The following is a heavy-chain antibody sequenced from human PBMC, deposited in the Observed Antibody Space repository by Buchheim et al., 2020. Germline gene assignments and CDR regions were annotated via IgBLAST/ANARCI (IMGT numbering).Heavy chain of an antibody. D-gene: IGHD3-22*01. CDR2: IYYSGST. Sequence: QLQLQESGPGLVKPSETLSLTCTVSGGSISSSSYYWGWIRQPPGKGLEWIGSIYYSGSTYYNPSLKSRVTISVDTSKNQFSLKLSSVTAADTAVYYCARLGMYYYDNSGYRFPHWFDPWGQGTL. CDR3: ARLGMYYYDNSGYRFPHWFDP. CDR1: GGSISSSSYY. J-gene: IGHJ5*02. V-gene: IGHV4-39*01.